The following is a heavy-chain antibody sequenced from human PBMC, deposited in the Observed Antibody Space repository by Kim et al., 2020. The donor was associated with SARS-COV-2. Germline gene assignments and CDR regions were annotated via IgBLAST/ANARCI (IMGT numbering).Heavy chain of an antibody. CDR2: IYTSGST. Sequence: SETLSLTCTVSGGSISSYYWSWIRQPAGKGLEWIGRIYTSGSTNYNPSLKSRVTMSVDTSKNQFSLKLSSVTAADTAVYYCARSGYCSSTSCSSLNWFDPWGQGTLVTGSS. V-gene: IGHV4-4*07. J-gene: IGHJ5*02. CDR1: GGSISSYY. CDR3: ARSGYCSSTSCSSLNWFDP. D-gene: IGHD2-2*01.